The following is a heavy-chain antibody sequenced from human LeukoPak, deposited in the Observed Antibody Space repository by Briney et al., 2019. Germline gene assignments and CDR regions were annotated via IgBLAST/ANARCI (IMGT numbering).Heavy chain of an antibody. J-gene: IGHJ4*02. Sequence: SETLSLTCTVSGGFISSHSWSWIRQPAGKGLEWIGRIFTSGNTYYNPSLKSRVIMSVDTSKNQFSLKLSSVTAADTAVYYCAREGGGFDYWGQGTLVTVSS. CDR2: IFTSGNT. CDR3: AREGGGFDY. V-gene: IGHV4-4*07. D-gene: IGHD3-16*01. CDR1: GGFISSHS.